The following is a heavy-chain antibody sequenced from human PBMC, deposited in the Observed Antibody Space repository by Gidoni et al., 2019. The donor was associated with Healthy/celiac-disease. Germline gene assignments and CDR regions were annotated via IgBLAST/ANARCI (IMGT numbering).Heavy chain of an antibody. CDR1: GYTFTSYY. CDR2: INPRGGST. CDR3: ARVQSSSWYRKGYFDY. D-gene: IGHD6-13*01. J-gene: IGHJ4*02. Sequence: QVQLVQSGAEVKKPGASVKVSCKASGYTFTSYYMHWLRQAPGQGLEWMGIINPRGGSTSYAQKFQGRVTMTRDTSTSTVYMELSSLRSEDTAVYYCARVQSSSWYRKGYFDYWGQGTLVTVSS. V-gene: IGHV1-46*01.